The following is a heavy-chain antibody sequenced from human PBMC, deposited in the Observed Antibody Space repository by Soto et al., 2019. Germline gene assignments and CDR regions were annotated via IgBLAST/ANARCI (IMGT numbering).Heavy chain of an antibody. V-gene: IGHV3-21*01. J-gene: IGHJ2*01. D-gene: IGHD3-16*01. CDR2: ISSSSSYI. CDR1: GFTFSSYG. Sequence: EVQLVESGGGLVKPGGSLRLSCAASGFTFSSYGMNWVRQAPGKGLEWVSSISSSSSYIYYADSVKGRFTISRDNAKNSLYLQMNRLRAGDTGGYFCGRDGGRGGGGYFDLWGRGTLVTVSS. CDR3: GRDGGRGGGGYFDL.